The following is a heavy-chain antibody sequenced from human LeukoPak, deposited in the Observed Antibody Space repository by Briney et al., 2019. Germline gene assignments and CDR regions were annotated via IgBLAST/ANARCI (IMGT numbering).Heavy chain of an antibody. CDR1: GFPFSSYS. D-gene: IGHD3-22*01. CDR3: ARDSGNYYDSSGYYY. Sequence: GGSLRLSCAASGFPFSSYSMNWVRQAPGKGLEWVSSISSSSSYIYYADSVKGRFTISRDNAKNSLYLQMNSLRAEDTAVYYCARDSGNYYDSSGYYYWGQGTLVTVSS. V-gene: IGHV3-21*01. J-gene: IGHJ4*02. CDR2: ISSSSSYI.